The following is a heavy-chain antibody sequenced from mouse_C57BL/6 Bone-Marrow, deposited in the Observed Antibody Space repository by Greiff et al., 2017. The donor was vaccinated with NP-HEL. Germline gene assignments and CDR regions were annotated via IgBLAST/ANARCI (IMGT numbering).Heavy chain of an antibody. CDR3: ARREHYGYFPWFAY. Sequence: QVTLKVSGPGILQPSQTLSLTCSFSVFSLSTFGMGVSWIRQPSGKALEWLAHIYWDEDKHYKPALKSRLTISKDTSNNQVFLKITTVDTADTATYYSARREHYGYFPWFAYWGQGTLVTVSA. D-gene: IGHD2-2*01. J-gene: IGHJ3*01. CDR2: IYWDEDK. CDR1: VFSLSTFGMG. V-gene: IGHV8-9*01.